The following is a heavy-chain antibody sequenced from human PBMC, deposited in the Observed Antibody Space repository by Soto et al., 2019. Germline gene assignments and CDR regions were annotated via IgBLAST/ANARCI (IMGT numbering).Heavy chain of an antibody. J-gene: IGHJ5*02. V-gene: IGHV5-51*01. CDR1: GFSFTIYW. CDR2: IYPGDSDT. D-gene: IGHD2-21*02. Sequence: GESLKISCKGSGFSFTIYWIGWVRQRPGKGLEWMGIIYPGDSDTRYSPSFQGQVTISADKSITTAYLQWRSLKASDTAMYYCARSPCGGDCIRFDPWGQGTLVTVSS. CDR3: ARSPCGGDCIRFDP.